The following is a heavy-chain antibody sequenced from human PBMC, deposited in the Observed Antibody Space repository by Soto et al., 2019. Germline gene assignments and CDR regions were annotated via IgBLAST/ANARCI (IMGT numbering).Heavy chain of an antibody. D-gene: IGHD3-10*01. CDR2: INSDGSTI. CDR3: ARDIMVRGVVYYSYYYGMDV. V-gene: IGHV3-74*01. CDR1: GFTFRNYW. Sequence: EVQLVESGGGLVQPGGSLRLSCAVSGFTFRNYWMHWVRQAPGKGLVWVSRINSDGSTISYADSVKGRFTISSDNAKNTLYLQMNSLRAEDTAVYYCARDIMVRGVVYYSYYYGMDVWGQGTTVTVSS. J-gene: IGHJ6*02.